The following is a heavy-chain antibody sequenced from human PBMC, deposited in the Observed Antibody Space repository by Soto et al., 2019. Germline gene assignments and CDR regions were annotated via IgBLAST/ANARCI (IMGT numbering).Heavy chain of an antibody. CDR2: IYPGDSDT. CDR1: GYSFTCYW. J-gene: IGHJ4*02. D-gene: IGHD2-15*01. CDR3: ARHIARGGYCSGGSCSDFDY. Sequence: EVQLVQSGAEVKKPGEALKISCKGSGYSFTCYWIGWVRQMPGKGLGWMGIIYPGDSDTRYSPSFQGQVPISADKSISTAYLQWSSLKASDTAMYYCARHIARGGYCSGGSCSDFDYWGQGTLVTVSS. V-gene: IGHV5-51*01.